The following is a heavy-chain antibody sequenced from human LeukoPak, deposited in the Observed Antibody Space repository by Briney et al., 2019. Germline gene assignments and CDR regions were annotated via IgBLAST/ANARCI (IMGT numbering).Heavy chain of an antibody. J-gene: IGHJ4*02. CDR3: ARHGEMVVVEERGFDY. Sequence: SETLSLTCTVSGGSISSYYWSWIWQPPGKGLEWIGYIYYSGSTNYNPSLKSRVTISVDTSKNQFSLKLSSVTAADTAVYYCARHGEMVVVEERGFDYWGQGTLVTVSS. CDR2: IYYSGST. D-gene: IGHD2-2*01. V-gene: IGHV4-59*08. CDR1: GGSISSYY.